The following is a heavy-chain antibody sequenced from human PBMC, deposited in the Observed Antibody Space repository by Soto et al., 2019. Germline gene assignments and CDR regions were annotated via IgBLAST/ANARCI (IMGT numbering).Heavy chain of an antibody. J-gene: IGHJ1*01. Sequence: GGSLRLSCAASGFTFSSYGMHWVRQAPGKGLEWVAVIWYDGSNKYYADSVKGRFTISRDNSKNTLYLQMNSLRAEDTAVYYWARDILGGSYDFSRGGQGTLVTVSS. V-gene: IGHV3-33*01. CDR2: IWYDGSNK. CDR1: GFTFSSYG. D-gene: IGHD3-3*01. CDR3: ARDILGGSYDFSR.